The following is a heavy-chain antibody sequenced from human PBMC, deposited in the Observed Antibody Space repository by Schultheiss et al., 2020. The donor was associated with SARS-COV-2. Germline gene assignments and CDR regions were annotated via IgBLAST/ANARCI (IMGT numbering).Heavy chain of an antibody. D-gene: IGHD3-10*01. Sequence: GGSLRLSCAASGFTFSTYWMHWVRQAPGKGLEWVANIKQDGSEKYYVDSVKGRFTISRDNAKNSLYLQMNSLRAEDTAVYYCARDLGYYGSGSYYYWGQGTLVTVSS. CDR2: IKQDGSEK. V-gene: IGHV3-7*01. J-gene: IGHJ4*02. CDR3: ARDLGYYGSGSYYY. CDR1: GFTFSTYW.